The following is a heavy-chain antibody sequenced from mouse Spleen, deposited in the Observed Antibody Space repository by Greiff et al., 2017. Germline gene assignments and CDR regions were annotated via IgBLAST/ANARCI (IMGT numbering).Heavy chain of an antibody. CDR2: INPSSGYT. D-gene: IGHD1-1*01. CDR3: ASTVVATDYAMDY. J-gene: IGHJ4*01. V-gene: IGHV1-4*02. Sequence: VKLMESAAELARPGASVKMSCKASGYTFTSYTMHWVKQRPGQGREWIGYINPSSGYTEYNQKFKDKTTLTADKSSSTAYMQLSSLTSEDSAVYYCASTVVATDYAMDYWGQGTSVTVSS. CDR1: GYTFTSYT.